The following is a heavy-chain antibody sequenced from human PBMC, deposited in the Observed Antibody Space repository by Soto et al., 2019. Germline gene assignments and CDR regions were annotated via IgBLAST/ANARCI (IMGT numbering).Heavy chain of an antibody. Sequence: GESLKISCKGSGYSFTSYWIGWVRQMPGKGLEWMGIIYPGDSDTRYSPSFQGQVTISADKSISTAYLQWSSLKAPDTAMYYCAREYDILTYGMDVWGQGTTVTVSS. CDR1: GYSFTSYW. CDR2: IYPGDSDT. J-gene: IGHJ6*02. D-gene: IGHD3-9*01. V-gene: IGHV5-51*01. CDR3: AREYDILTYGMDV.